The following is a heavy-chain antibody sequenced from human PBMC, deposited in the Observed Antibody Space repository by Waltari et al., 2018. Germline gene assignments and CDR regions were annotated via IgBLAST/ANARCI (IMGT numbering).Heavy chain of an antibody. V-gene: IGHV3-7*04. CDR2: RKQDGSKK. CDR1: SFTFAIYW. D-gene: IGHD2-15*01. Sequence: EVLLVESGGGLVQPGGSLRLSCAASSFTFAIYWMTWVRQAPGKGLEWVANRKQDGSKKYYVDSVKGRFTISRDNAKNSLYLQMNSLRAEDTAVYYCAGGGGLDYWGQGTLVTVSS. J-gene: IGHJ4*02. CDR3: AGGGGLDY.